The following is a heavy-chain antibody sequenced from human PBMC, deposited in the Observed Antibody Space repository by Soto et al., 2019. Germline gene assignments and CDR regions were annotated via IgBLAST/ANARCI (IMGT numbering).Heavy chain of an antibody. Sequence: GASVKVSCKASGYTFTSYGISWVRQAPGQGLEWMGWISAYNGNTNYAQKLQGRVTMTTDTSTSTAYMELRSLRSDDTAVYYCARSYHWARYNWKGNGAFNWFAPWGQGTLVTVSS. D-gene: IGHD1-20*01. CDR1: GYTFTSYG. J-gene: IGHJ5*02. CDR3: ARSYHWARYNWKGNGAFNWFAP. V-gene: IGHV1-18*01. CDR2: ISAYNGNT.